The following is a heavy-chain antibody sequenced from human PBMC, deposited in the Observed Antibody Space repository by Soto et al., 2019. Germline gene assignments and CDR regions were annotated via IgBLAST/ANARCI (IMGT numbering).Heavy chain of an antibody. V-gene: IGHV3-23*01. J-gene: IGHJ1*01. CDR2: ISGSGGST. Sequence: GGSLRLSCAASGFTFSSYAMSWVRQAPGKGLEWVSAISGSGGSTYYADSVKGRFTISRDNSKNTLYLQMNSLRAEDTAVYYCAKDPSVLLWFGEPPRCCEYFQHWGQGTLVTVSS. CDR1: GFTFSSYA. D-gene: IGHD3-10*01. CDR3: AKDPSVLLWFGEPPRCCEYFQH.